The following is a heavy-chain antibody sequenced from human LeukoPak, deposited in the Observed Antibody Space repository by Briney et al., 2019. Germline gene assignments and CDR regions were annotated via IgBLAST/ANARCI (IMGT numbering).Heavy chain of an antibody. CDR3: ASSSGWYYNWFDP. Sequence: PSETLSLTCTASGGSISSYYWSWIRQPPGKGLEWIGSIYYSGSTYYNPSLKSRVTVSVDTSKNQFSLKLGSVTAADTAVYYCASSSGWYYNWFDPWGQGTLVTVSS. CDR1: GGSISSYY. CDR2: IYYSGST. V-gene: IGHV4-59*05. J-gene: IGHJ5*02. D-gene: IGHD6-19*01.